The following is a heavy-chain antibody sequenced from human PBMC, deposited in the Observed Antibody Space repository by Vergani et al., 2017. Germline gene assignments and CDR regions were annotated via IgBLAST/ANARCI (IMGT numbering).Heavy chain of an antibody. J-gene: IGHJ6*02. D-gene: IGHD3-10*01. CDR2: IFSNDVK. CDR3: ARVRSGSYYKPQAHYGMDV. Sequence: QVTLKESGPVLVKPTETLTLTCTVSGFSLSNARMGVSWIRQPPGKALEWLAHIFSNDVKSYSTSLKSRLTISKDTSKSQVVLTMSNMDPVDTATYYCARVRSGSYYKPQAHYGMDVWGQGTTVTVSS. CDR1: GFSLSNARMG. V-gene: IGHV2-26*01.